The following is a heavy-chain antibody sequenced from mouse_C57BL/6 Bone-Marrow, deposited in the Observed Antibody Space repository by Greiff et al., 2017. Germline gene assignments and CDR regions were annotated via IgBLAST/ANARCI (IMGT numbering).Heavy chain of an antibody. V-gene: IGHV1-69*01. J-gene: IGHJ1*03. CDR3: ARYYGSSYWYFDV. D-gene: IGHD1-1*01. CDR2: IDPSDSYT. Sequence: VQLQESGAELVMPGASVNLSCTASGYTFTSGCMHWVKRRPGQGLEWMGEIDPSDSYTNYNQKFKGKSTLTVDTSSNTAYMQLSSLTSEDAAVYYCARYYGSSYWYFDVWGTGTTVTVSS. CDR1: GYTFTSGC.